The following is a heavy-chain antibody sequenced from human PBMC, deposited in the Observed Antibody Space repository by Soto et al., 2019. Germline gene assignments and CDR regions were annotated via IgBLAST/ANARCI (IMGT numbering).Heavy chain of an antibody. V-gene: IGHV3-23*01. J-gene: IGHJ3*02. CDR1: GFPFSDNT. Sequence: GGSLRLSCAVSGFPFSDNTMSWVRQAPGRGLEWVSTIDRRGDYTYYADSVKGRFLISRDDSKNMVYLQMGSLRAEDTAVYFCAKLGVRTTTVNIDAFDIWGQGTLVTVSS. CDR3: AKLGVRTTTVNIDAFDI. D-gene: IGHD3-10*01. CDR2: IDRRGDYT.